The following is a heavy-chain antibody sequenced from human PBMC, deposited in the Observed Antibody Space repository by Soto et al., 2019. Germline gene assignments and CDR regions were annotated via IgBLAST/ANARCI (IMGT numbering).Heavy chain of an antibody. V-gene: IGHV1-69*06. CDR2: TIPVFNTA. Sequence: QVQLEQSGAEVKKPGSSVKVSCKASGGTLSDHGVAWLRQAPGQGLEWMGGTIPVFNTAKYAQKFQGRVTVTADKFTNIAYMELSSLRSEDTALYFCARGVYGSGNYYTGPSAFDIWGPGTMVIVSS. D-gene: IGHD3-10*01. CDR3: ARGVYGSGNYYTGPSAFDI. CDR1: GGTLSDHG. J-gene: IGHJ3*02.